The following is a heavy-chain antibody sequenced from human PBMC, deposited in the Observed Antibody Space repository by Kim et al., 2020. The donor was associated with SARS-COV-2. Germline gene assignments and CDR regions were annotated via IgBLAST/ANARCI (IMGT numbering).Heavy chain of an antibody. D-gene: IGHD3-9*01. Sequence: SETLSLTCTVSGGSISSYYWSWIRQPPGKGLEWIGYIYYSGSTNYNPSLKSRVTISVDTSKNQFSLKLSSVTAADTAVYSCARAGRYFDWLLEIDAFDI. V-gene: IGHV4-59*01. CDR2: IYYSGST. J-gene: IGHJ3*02. CDR1: GGSISSYY. CDR3: ARAGRYFDWLLEIDAFDI.